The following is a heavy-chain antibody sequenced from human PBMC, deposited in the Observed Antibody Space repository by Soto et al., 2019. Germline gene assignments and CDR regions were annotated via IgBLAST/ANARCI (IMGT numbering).Heavy chain of an antibody. D-gene: IGHD6-13*01. CDR1: GGSISSYY. Sequence: SETLSLTCTVSGGSISSYYGSWIRQPPGKGLEWIGYIYYSGSTNYNPSLKSRVTISVDTSKNQFSLKLSSVTAADTAVYYCARGTFYSSSWYWFDPWGQGTLVTVSS. CDR3: ARGTFYSSSWYWFDP. V-gene: IGHV4-59*01. CDR2: IYYSGST. J-gene: IGHJ5*02.